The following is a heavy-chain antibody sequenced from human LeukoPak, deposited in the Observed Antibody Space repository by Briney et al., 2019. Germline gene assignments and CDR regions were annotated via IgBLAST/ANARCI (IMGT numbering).Heavy chain of an antibody. V-gene: IGHV1-2*06. Sequence: GASVKVSCKASGYTFTDYYMHWVRQAPGQGLEWMGRINPNSGGTKYAQKFQGRVTMTRDTSISTANMELNRLTSDDTAVYYCAKCGDFIAASYNWFDPWGPGTLVTVSS. J-gene: IGHJ5*02. CDR3: AKCGDFIAASYNWFDP. D-gene: IGHD6-13*01. CDR1: GYTFTDYY. CDR2: INPNSGGT.